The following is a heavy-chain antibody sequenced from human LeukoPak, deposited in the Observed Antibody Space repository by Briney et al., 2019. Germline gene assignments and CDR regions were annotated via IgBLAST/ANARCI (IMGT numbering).Heavy chain of an antibody. CDR3: AKTGGSYFFDY. CDR2: ISGSGVTT. J-gene: IGHJ4*02. D-gene: IGHD1-26*01. CDR1: GFTFSNYG. V-gene: IGHV3-23*01. Sequence: GSLRLSCAASGFTFSNYGMSWVRQAPGKGLEWVSAISGSGVTTYYADSVKGRFTISRDNSKHTLYLQMNSLRAEDTAVYYCAKTGGSYFFDYWGQGTLVTVSS.